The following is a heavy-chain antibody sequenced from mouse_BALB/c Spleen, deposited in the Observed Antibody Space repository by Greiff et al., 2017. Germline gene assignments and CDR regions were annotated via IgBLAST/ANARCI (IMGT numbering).Heavy chain of an antibody. CDR1: GFTFSSYA. CDR3: ARRGYGNYDYYAMDY. V-gene: IGHV5-9-4*01. CDR2: ISSGGSYT. D-gene: IGHD2-1*01. Sequence: EVKVVESGGGLVKPGGSLKLSCAASGFTFSSYAMSWVRQSPEKRLEWVAEISSGGSYTYYPDTVTGRFTISRDNAKNTLYLEMSSLRSEDTAMYYCARRGYGNYDYYAMDYWGQGTSVTVSS. J-gene: IGHJ4*01.